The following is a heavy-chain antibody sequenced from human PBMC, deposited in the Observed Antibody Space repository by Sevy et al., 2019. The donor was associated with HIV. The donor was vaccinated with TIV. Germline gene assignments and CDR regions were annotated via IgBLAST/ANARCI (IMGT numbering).Heavy chain of an antibody. V-gene: IGHV3-23*01. CDR3: AKDIPQGNDYYYGMDV. D-gene: IGHD2-8*01. CDR2: MSGSGGST. CDR1: GFTFSSYA. Sequence: GGSLRLSCAASGFTFSSYAMSWVRQAPGKGLEWVSAMSGSGGSTYYADSVKGRFTISRDNSKNTLYLQMNSLRAEDTAVYYCAKDIPQGNDYYYGMDVWGQGTTVTVSS. J-gene: IGHJ6*02.